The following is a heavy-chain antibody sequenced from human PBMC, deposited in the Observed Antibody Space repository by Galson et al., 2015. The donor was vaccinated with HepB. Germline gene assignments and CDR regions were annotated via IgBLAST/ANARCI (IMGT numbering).Heavy chain of an antibody. CDR2: IGTACDP. J-gene: IGHJ6*02. Sequence: SRRLSCAASGFTFSSYDMHWVRQATGEGLEWVSAIGTACDPYYPGSVKGRFTISRENAKNSLYLQMNSLRAGDTAVYYCARGYCSGGSCEGSGMDVWGQGTTVTVSS. V-gene: IGHV3-13*05. CDR3: ARGYCSGGSCEGSGMDV. D-gene: IGHD2-15*01. CDR1: GFTFSSYD.